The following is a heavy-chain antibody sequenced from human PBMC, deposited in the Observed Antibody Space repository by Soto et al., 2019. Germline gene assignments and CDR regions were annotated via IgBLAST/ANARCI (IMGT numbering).Heavy chain of an antibody. CDR1: GFTFSSFS. CDR2: ISSDGSST. Sequence: PGGSLRLSCSASGFTFSSFSMHWVRQAPGKRLEYVSVISSDGSSTYYADSVKGRFTISRDNSKNTLYLQMNSLRAEDTAVYYCASKEGITIFGVVNPTDYSGQGTLVTVST. J-gene: IGHJ4*02. D-gene: IGHD3-3*01. V-gene: IGHV3-64*04. CDR3: ASKEGITIFGVVNPTDY.